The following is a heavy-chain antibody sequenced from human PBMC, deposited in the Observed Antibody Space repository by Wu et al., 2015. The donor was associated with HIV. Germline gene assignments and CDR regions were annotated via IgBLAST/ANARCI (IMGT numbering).Heavy chain of an antibody. D-gene: IGHD4-23*01. CDR2: INPNSGRT. V-gene: IGHV1-2*02. J-gene: IGHJ3*01. CDR1: GYTFTGFY. CDR3: AREMNYFDDGGNSPSRRSCIW. Sequence: QVLLVQSETEVKRPGASVKVSCKPSGYTFTGFYTHWVRQAPGHGLEWMGWINPNSGRTKYAQKFQGRVTMTRDTSFGAAYLEVSSLRFDDTAVYYCAREMNYFDDGGNSPSRRSCIWWGQGTMVIVSS.